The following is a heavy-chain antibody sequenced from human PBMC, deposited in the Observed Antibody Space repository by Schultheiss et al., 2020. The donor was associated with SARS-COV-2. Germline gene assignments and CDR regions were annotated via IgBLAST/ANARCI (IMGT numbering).Heavy chain of an antibody. CDR2: IKSKTDGGTT. V-gene: IGHV3-15*01. CDR1: GFTFSNAW. D-gene: IGHD4-23*01. Sequence: GGSLRLSCAASGFTFSNAWMSWVRQAPGKGLEWVGRIKSKTDGGTTDYAAPVKGRFTISRDDSKNTLYLQMNSLKTEDTAVYYCARDQRWVSYFDYWGQGTLVTVSS. CDR3: ARDQRWVSYFDY. J-gene: IGHJ4*02.